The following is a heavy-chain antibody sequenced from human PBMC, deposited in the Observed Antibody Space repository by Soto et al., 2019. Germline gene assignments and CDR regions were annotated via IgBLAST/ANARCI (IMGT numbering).Heavy chain of an antibody. CDR2: INPNSGGT. D-gene: IGHD3-10*01. CDR3: AAGRYYYGSGSYFYYGMDV. Sequence: ASVNVSCKASGYTFTGYYMHWVRQAPGQGLEWMGWINPNSGGTNYAQKFQGWVTMTRDTPISTAYMELSRLRSDDTAVYYCAAGRYYYGSGSYFYYGMDVWGQGTTVTVSS. V-gene: IGHV1-2*04. CDR1: GYTFTGYY. J-gene: IGHJ6*02.